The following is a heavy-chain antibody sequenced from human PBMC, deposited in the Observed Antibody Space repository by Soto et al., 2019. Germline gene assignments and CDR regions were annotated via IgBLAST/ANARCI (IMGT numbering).Heavy chain of an antibody. Sequence: QVQLVESGGGVVQPGRSLRLSCAASGFTFSSYGMHWVRQAPGKGLEWVAVISYDGSNKYYADSVKGRFTISRDNSKNTLYLQMNSRRAEDTAVYYCAKDVGDLFDYYGSGSYSDWGQGTLLTVSS. CDR2: ISYDGSNK. V-gene: IGHV3-30*18. CDR1: GFTFSSYG. D-gene: IGHD3-10*01. CDR3: AKDVGDLFDYYGSGSYSD. J-gene: IGHJ4*02.